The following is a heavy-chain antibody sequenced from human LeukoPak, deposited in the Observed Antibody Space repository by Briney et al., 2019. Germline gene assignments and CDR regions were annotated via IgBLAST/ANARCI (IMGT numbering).Heavy chain of an antibody. J-gene: IGHJ2*01. CDR3: ARVISYDSSGYYYWYFDL. V-gene: IGHV3-7*01. D-gene: IGHD3-22*01. Sequence: PGGSLRLSCAASGFTFSSYWMSWVRQAPGKGLEWVANIKQDGSEKYYVDSVKGRFTISRDNAKNSLYLQMNSLRAEDTAVYYCARVISYDSSGYYYWYFDLWGRGTLVTVPS. CDR2: IKQDGSEK. CDR1: GFTFSSYW.